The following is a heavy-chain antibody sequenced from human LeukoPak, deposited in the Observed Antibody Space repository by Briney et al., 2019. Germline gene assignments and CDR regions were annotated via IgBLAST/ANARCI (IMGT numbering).Heavy chain of an antibody. D-gene: IGHD3-10*01. CDR2: ISYDGSNK. CDR3: ARDYYYGSGIPPDY. V-gene: IGHV3-30-3*01. Sequence: GGSLRLSCAASGFTFSSYAMHWVRQAPGKGLEWVAVISYDGSNKYYADSVKGRSTISRDNSKNTLYLQMNSLRAEDTAVYYCARDYYYGSGIPPDYWGQGTLVTVSS. CDR1: GFTFSSYA. J-gene: IGHJ4*02.